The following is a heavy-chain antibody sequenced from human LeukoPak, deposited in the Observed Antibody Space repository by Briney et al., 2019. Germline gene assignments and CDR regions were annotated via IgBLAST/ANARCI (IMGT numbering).Heavy chain of an antibody. J-gene: IGHJ6*02. D-gene: IGHD2-21*01. CDR3: ARFGGTIHYYGMDV. V-gene: IGHV1-46*01. CDR2: INPSGGST. Sequence: INPSGGSTSYSQKFQGRVTMTRDTSTSTVYMELGSLRSEDTAVYYCARFGGTIHYYGMDVWGQGTTVTVSS.